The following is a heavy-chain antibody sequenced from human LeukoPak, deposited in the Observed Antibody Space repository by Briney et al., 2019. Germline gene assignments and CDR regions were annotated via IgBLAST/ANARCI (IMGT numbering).Heavy chain of an antibody. CDR3: ARSGQYYDFWSGRFGYMDV. D-gene: IGHD3-3*01. CDR1: GGTFISYA. V-gene: IGHV1-69*05. CDR2: IIPIFGTA. Sequence: SVKVSCKASGGTFISYAISWVRQAPGEGLEWRGRIIPIFGTANYAQKFQGRVTMTTYESTTTAYMELSSLSSEDTAVYYCARSGQYYDFWSGRFGYMDVWGKGTTVTVSS. J-gene: IGHJ6*03.